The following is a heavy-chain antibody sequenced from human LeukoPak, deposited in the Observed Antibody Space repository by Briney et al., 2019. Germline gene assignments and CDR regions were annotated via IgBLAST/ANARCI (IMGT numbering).Heavy chain of an antibody. J-gene: IGHJ4*02. V-gene: IGHV1-18*01. D-gene: IGHD3-22*01. Sequence: ASVKVSCKASGYTFTSYGISWVRQAPGQGLEWMGWISAYNGNTNYAQKLQGRVTMTTDTSTSTAYMELRSLRSDDTAVHYCARDSLYYYDSSGYYYTPFFDYWGQGTLVTVSS. CDR3: ARDSLYYYDSSGYYYTPFFDY. CDR2: ISAYNGNT. CDR1: GYTFTSYG.